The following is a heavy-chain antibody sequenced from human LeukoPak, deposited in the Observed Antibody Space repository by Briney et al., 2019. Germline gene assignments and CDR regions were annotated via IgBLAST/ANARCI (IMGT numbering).Heavy chain of an antibody. CDR1: GFTFSNYA. V-gene: IGHV3-23*01. CDR2: ISGSGGST. J-gene: IGHJ4*02. D-gene: IGHD7-27*01. CDR3: AKPRPLRLGILPSRPVDFDY. Sequence: GWSLRLSCAASGFTFSNYAMSWVRQAPGKGLEGVSAISGSGGSTYYADSVKGRFPISRDNSKNTLYLQINSLTAADTAVYYCAKPRPLRLGILPSRPVDFDYWGQGTLVTVSS.